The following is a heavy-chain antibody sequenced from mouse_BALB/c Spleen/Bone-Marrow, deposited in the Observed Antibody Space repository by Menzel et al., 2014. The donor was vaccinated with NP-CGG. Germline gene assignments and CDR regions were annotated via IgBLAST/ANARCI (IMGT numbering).Heavy chain of an antibody. D-gene: IGHD1-1*01. CDR1: GYTFTTYT. CDR3: AKGLIYYCGRRDGYFDV. J-gene: IGHJ1*01. Sequence: VHLVESGAELARPGASVKMSCKASGYTFTTYTMHWVKQRPGQGLEWIGYINPGSGYTNYNQKFKDRAILTADKSSSTAYMQLSSLTSEDSAVYYCAKGLIYYCGRRDGYFDVWGAGTTVTVSS. CDR2: INPGSGYT. V-gene: IGHV1-4*01.